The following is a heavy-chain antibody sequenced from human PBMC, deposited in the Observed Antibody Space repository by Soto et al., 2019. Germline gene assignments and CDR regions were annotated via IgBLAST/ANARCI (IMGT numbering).Heavy chain of an antibody. CDR1: AGSFRSYA. J-gene: IGHJ6*02. CDR3: ARQYLLYLRIQRSSCSTHV. CDR2: IIPIFGTA. V-gene: IGHV1-69*01. D-gene: IGHD2-2*02. Sequence: SVKVSWKGCAGSFRSYAISWVRQAPGQGLEWMGGIIPIFGTANYAQKFQGRVTITADESTSTAYMELSSLRSEDTAVYYCARQYLLYLRIQRSSCSTHVSCPATSVTRS.